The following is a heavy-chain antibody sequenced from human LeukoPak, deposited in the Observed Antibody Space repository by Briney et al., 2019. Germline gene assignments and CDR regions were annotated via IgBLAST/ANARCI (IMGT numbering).Heavy chain of an antibody. CDR2: IYYSGST. V-gene: IGHV4-39*01. CDR1: GGSISSSSYY. D-gene: IGHD5-24*01. Sequence: SSETLSLTCTVSGGSISSSSYYWGWIRQPPGKGLEWIGSIYYSGSTYYNPSLKSRVTISVDTSKNQFSLKLSSVTAADTAVYYCASARWDSWGQGTLVTVSS. J-gene: IGHJ4*02. CDR3: ASARWDS.